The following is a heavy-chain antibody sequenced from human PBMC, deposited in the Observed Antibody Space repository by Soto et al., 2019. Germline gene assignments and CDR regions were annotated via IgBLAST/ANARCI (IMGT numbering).Heavy chain of an antibody. CDR2: IDWVEDT. CDR3: ARTSGGPWGNFDP. J-gene: IGHJ5*02. V-gene: IGHV2-70*01. CDR1: GFSLSTSGLC. D-gene: IGHD7-27*01. Sequence: GSGPTLVNPTQTLTLTCTFSGFSLSTSGLCVTWLRQPPGKALEWLALIDWVEDTYYNTSLRTRLTVSKDPSKNQVVLTMTDMEPADTARYYCARTSGGPWGNFDPWGQGTLVTVS.